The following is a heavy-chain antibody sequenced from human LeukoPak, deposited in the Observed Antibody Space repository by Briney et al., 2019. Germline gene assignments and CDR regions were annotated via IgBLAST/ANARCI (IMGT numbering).Heavy chain of an antibody. CDR1: GGSISSYY. CDR3: ARGIATITQDSFDV. D-gene: IGHD1-26*01. J-gene: IGHJ3*01. CDR2: IYYSGST. Sequence: ASETLSLTCTVSGGSISSYYWSWIRQPPGKGLEWIGYIYYSGSTNYNPSLKSRVTISVDTSKNQFSLKLSSVTAADTAVYYCARGIATITQDSFDVWGLGTMVTVSS. V-gene: IGHV4-59*01.